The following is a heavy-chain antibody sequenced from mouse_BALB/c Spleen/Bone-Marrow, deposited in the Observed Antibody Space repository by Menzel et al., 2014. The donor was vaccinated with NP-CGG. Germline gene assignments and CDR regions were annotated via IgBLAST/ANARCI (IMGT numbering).Heavy chain of an antibody. CDR1: GFTFSSYS. D-gene: IGHD1-1*01. CDR2: ISNGGGST. J-gene: IGHJ4*01. Sequence: EVQLAESGGGLVQPGGALKLSCTASGFTFSSYSMSWVRQTPEKRLEWIAYISNGGGSTYYPDAVKGRFTISRDNAKNSLYLPMSSLKSEDTAMYYCTRHGEVRRFYYALDYWGQGTSVTVSS. CDR3: TRHGEVRRFYYALDY. V-gene: IGHV5-12-2*01.